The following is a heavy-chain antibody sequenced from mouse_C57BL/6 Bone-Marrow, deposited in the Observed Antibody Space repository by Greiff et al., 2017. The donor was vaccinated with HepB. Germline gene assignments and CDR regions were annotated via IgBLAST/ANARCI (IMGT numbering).Heavy chain of an antibody. CDR3: ARGGSYDYERGKAMDY. CDR2: IYPGSGST. Sequence: QVQLQQPGAELVKPGASVKMSCKASGYTFTSYWITWVKQRPGQGLEWIGDIYPGSGSTNYNEKFKSKATLTVDTSSSTAYMQLSSLTSEDSAVYYCARGGSYDYERGKAMDYWGQGTSVTVSS. J-gene: IGHJ4*01. D-gene: IGHD2-4*01. CDR1: GYTFTSYW. V-gene: IGHV1-55*01.